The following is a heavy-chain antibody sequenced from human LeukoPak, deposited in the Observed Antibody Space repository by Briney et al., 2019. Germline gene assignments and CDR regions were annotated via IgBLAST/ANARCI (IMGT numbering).Heavy chain of an antibody. Sequence: SVKVSCKASGGTFSSYGISWVRQAPGQGLEWVGGIIPIFGTANYAQKLQGRVTMTTDTSTSTAYMELRSLRSDDTAVYYCARVYYYGSGSLDVWGQGTTVTVSS. V-gene: IGHV1-69*05. CDR2: IIPIFGTA. D-gene: IGHD3-10*01. J-gene: IGHJ6*02. CDR3: ARVYYYGSGSLDV. CDR1: GGTFSSYG.